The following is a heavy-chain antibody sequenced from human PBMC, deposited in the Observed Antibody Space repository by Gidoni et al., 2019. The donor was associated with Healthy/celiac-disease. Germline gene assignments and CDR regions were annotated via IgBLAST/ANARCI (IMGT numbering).Heavy chain of an antibody. J-gene: IGHJ3*02. CDR1: GFTVSSNY. V-gene: IGHV3-53*01. CDR3: AVEQLARDAFDI. D-gene: IGHD6-6*01. CDR2: IYSGGST. Sequence: EVQLVESGGGLIQPGGSLRLSCAASGFTVSSNYMSWVRQAPGKGMEWVSVIYSGGSTYYADSVKGRFTISRDNSKNTLYLQMNSLRAEETAVYYCAVEQLARDAFDIWGQGTMVTVSS.